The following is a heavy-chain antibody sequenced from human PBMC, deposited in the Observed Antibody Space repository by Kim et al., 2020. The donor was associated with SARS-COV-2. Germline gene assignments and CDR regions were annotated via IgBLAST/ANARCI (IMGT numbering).Heavy chain of an antibody. D-gene: IGHD2-2*01. Sequence: ETLSLTCAVYGGSFSGYYWSWIRQPPGKGLEWIGEINHSGSTNYNPSLKSRVTISVDTSKNQFSLKLSSVTAADTAVYYCARVSRGVVPAVPVTDPYYMDVWGKGTTVTVSS. CDR3: ARVSRGVVPAVPVTDPYYMDV. CDR1: GGSFSGYY. J-gene: IGHJ6*03. CDR2: INHSGST. V-gene: IGHV4-34*01.